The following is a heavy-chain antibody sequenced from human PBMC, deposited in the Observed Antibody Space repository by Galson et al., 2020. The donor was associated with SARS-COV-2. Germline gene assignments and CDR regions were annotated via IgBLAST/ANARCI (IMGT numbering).Heavy chain of an antibody. D-gene: IGHD3-10*01. J-gene: IGHJ3*01. V-gene: IGHV1-3*01. Sequence: ASVKVSCKASGYTFTGYAIHWVRQAPGQRLEWMGWINAGNGNTKYSQKFQGRVTIIRDTSARTAYMELSSLRSEDTAVYYCARGLLWFGELLYEPAFDVWGQGTVVTASS. CDR1: GYTFTGYA. CDR3: ARGLLWFGELLYEPAFDV. CDR2: INAGNGNT.